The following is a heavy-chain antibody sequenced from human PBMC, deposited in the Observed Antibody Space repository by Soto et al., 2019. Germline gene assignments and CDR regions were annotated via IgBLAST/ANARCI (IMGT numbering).Heavy chain of an antibody. D-gene: IGHD4-17*01. CDR1: GGSISSGGYS. CDR3: ARAHYGDFGYGMDV. CDR2: IYESGST. J-gene: IGHJ6*02. Sequence: TLSLTCAVSGGSISSGGYSWSWIRQPPGKGLEWIGYIYESGSTYYNPSLKSRVTISVDRSKNQFSLKLSSVTAADTAVYYCARAHYGDFGYGMDVWGQGTTVTVSS. V-gene: IGHV4-30-2*01.